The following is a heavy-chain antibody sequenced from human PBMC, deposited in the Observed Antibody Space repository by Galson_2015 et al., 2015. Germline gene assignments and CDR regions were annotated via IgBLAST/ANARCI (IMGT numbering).Heavy chain of an antibody. Sequence: SVKVSCKASGYTFTCYYMHWVRQSPGQGLEWMGIINPSGGSTSYAQKFQGRVTMTRDTSTSTVYMELSSLRSEDTAVYYCARGRRSKGIAVAGREDYWGQGTLVTVSS. CDR2: INPSGGST. CDR1: GYTFTCYY. J-gene: IGHJ4*02. D-gene: IGHD6-19*01. CDR3: ARGRRSKGIAVAGREDY. V-gene: IGHV1-46*01.